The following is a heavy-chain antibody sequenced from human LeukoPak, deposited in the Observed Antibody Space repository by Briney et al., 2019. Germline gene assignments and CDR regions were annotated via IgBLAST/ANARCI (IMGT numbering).Heavy chain of an antibody. CDR3: ARTYYDILTGYYRLEGFDY. D-gene: IGHD3-9*01. V-gene: IGHV5-51*01. Sequence: GESLKISCKGSGYSFTTYWIAWVRQMPGKGLEWMGIIYPGDSNTTYSPSFQGQVTISADMSISTAYLQWSSLKASDTAMYYCARTYYDILTGYYRLEGFDYWGQGTLVTVSS. J-gene: IGHJ4*02. CDR2: IYPGDSNT. CDR1: GYSFTTYW.